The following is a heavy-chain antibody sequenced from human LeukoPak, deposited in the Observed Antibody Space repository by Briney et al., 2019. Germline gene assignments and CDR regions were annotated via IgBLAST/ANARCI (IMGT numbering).Heavy chain of an antibody. V-gene: IGHV3-11*04. CDR2: ISTRDNTI. CDR3: ARQLAGRILWFGELYYFDY. J-gene: IGHJ4*02. D-gene: IGHD3-10*01. Sequence: GGSLRLSCTASGLTFGDYYMSWIRQTPGKGLEWLSYISTRDNTIQYADSVKGRFTISRDNAKNSLYLQMNSLRAEDTAVYYCARQLAGRILWFGELYYFDYWGQGTLVTVSS. CDR1: GLTFGDYY.